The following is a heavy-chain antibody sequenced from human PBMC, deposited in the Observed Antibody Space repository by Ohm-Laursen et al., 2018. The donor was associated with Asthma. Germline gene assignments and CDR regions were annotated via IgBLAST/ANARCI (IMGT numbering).Heavy chain of an antibody. D-gene: IGHD3-10*01. CDR3: AVSIYAYGEGAY. Sequence: SLRLSCAASGFTFSSYGMHWVRQAPGKGLEWVAVISYDGSNKYYADSVKGRFTISRDNSKNTLYLQMNSLRAEDTAFYYCAVSIYAYGEGAYWGQGTLVTVSS. CDR1: GFTFSSYG. J-gene: IGHJ4*02. V-gene: IGHV3-30*03. CDR2: ISYDGSNK.